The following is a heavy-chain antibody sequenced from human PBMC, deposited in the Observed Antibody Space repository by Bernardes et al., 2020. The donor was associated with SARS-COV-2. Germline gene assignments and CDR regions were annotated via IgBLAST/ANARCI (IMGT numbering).Heavy chain of an antibody. V-gene: IGHV3-7*04. D-gene: IGHD2-2*01. CDR1: GFIFSNHW. CDR3: ARYAGGRVHDI. J-gene: IGHJ3*02. Sequence: GGSLCLSCTASGFIFSNHWINWVCQAPGTGLGRVSSLKPYGSANFYVDSVRGRFTISRDNAANSLFLQMNSLRAEDTAAYYCARYAGGRVHDIWGQGTMVTVS. CDR2: LKPYGSAN.